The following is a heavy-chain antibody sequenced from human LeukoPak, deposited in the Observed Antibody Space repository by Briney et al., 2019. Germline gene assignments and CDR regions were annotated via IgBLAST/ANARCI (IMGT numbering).Heavy chain of an antibody. V-gene: IGHV3-30*18. D-gene: IGHD3-10*01. CDR2: ILYDGNNK. CDR3: AKDFYYYGSGSEFDY. Sequence: GRSLRLSCAASGFTFSNYGMHWVRQAPGKGLEWVAVILYDGNNKYYADSVKGRFTISRDNSKNTLYLQMNSLRAEDTAVYYCAKDFYYYGSGSEFDYWGQGTLVTVSS. J-gene: IGHJ4*02. CDR1: GFTFSNYG.